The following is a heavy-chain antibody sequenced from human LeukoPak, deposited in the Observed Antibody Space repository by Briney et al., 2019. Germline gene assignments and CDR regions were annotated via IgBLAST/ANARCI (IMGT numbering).Heavy chain of an antibody. CDR3: AKDGAAAAGEYYYYYMDV. V-gene: IGHV3-23*01. J-gene: IGHJ6*03. Sequence: GGSLRLSCAASGFTISSYAMSWVRQAPGKGLEWVSAISGSGGSTYYADSVKGRFTISRDNSKNTLYLQMNSLRAEDTAVYYCAKDGAAAAGEYYYYYMDVWGKGTTVTVSS. D-gene: IGHD6-13*01. CDR2: ISGSGGST. CDR1: GFTISSYA.